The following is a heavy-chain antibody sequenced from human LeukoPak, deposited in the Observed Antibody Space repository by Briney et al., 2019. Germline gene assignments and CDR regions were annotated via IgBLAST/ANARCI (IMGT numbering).Heavy chain of an antibody. Sequence: PGGSLRLSCVASGFTFSTYAMHWVRQAPGKGLEWVAVTSYDGSKKYYADSVKGRFTISRDNSKNTLYLQMNSLRAEDTAVYYCAGSYGSGRGDAFDVWGQGTMVTV. CDR1: GFTFSTYA. V-gene: IGHV3-30-3*01. CDR2: TSYDGSKK. D-gene: IGHD3-10*01. J-gene: IGHJ3*01. CDR3: AGSYGSGRGDAFDV.